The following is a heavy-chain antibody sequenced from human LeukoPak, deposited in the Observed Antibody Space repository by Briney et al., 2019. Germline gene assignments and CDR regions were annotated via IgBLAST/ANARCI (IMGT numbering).Heavy chain of an antibody. V-gene: IGHV4-34*01. CDR2: INHSGST. Sequence: SETLSLTCAVYGGSFSGYYWSWIRQPPGKGLEWIGEINHSGSTNYNPSLKSRVTISVDTSKNQFSLKLSSVTAADTAVYYCARLDFWSGYSHHYYYYGMDVWGQGTTVTVSS. D-gene: IGHD3-3*01. J-gene: IGHJ6*02. CDR1: GGSFSGYY. CDR3: ARLDFWSGYSHHYYYYGMDV.